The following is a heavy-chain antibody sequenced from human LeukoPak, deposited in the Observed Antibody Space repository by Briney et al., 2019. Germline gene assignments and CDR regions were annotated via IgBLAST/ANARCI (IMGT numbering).Heavy chain of an antibody. V-gene: IGHV3-48*02. CDR2: ISSSSSTI. J-gene: IGHJ4*02. CDR1: GFTFSCYS. D-gene: IGHD1-26*01. Sequence: GGSLRLSCAASGFTFSCYSMNWVRQAPGKGLEWVSYISSSSSTIYYADSVKGRFTISRDNAKNLLYLQMNSLRDEDTAVYYCAPHRDGSYPFDYWGQGTLVTVSS. CDR3: APHRDGSYPFDY.